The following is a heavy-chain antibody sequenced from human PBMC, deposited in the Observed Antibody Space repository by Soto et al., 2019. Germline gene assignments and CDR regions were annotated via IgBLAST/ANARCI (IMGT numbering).Heavy chain of an antibody. CDR3: ARDIAAAGRSRWFDP. CDR1: GGSISSYY. Sequence: PSETLSLTCTVSGGSISSYYCSWIRQPAGKGLEWIGRIYTSGSTNYNPSLKSRVTMSVDTSKNQFSLKLSSVTAADTAVYYCARDIAAAGRSRWFDPWGQGTLVTVSS. J-gene: IGHJ5*02. D-gene: IGHD6-13*01. V-gene: IGHV4-4*07. CDR2: IYTSGST.